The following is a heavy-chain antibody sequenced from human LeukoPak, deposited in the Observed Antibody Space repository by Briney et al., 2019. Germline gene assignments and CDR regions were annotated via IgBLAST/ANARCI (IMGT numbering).Heavy chain of an antibody. CDR1: GGSISSGGYY. Sequence: PSETLSLTCTVSGGSISSGGYYWSWIRQHPGKGLEWIGYIYYSGSTYYNPSLKSRVTMSVDTSKNQFSLKLSSVTAADTAVYYCARLYSSVIYWYFDLWGRGTLVTVSS. CDR2: IYYSGST. J-gene: IGHJ2*01. CDR3: ARLYSSVIYWYFDL. V-gene: IGHV4-31*03. D-gene: IGHD6-19*01.